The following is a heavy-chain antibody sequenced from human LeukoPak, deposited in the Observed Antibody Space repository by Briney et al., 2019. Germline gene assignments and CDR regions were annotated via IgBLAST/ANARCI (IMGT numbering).Heavy chain of an antibody. V-gene: IGHV3-30-3*01. CDR3: ARDRRPSGDYDVLDY. Sequence: GGSLRLSCAASGFTFSSYAMHWVRQAPGKGLEWVAVISYDGSNKYYADSVKGRFTISRDNSKNTLYLQMNSLRAEDTAVYYCARDRRPSGDYDVLDYWGQGTLVTVSS. CDR2: ISYDGSNK. J-gene: IGHJ4*02. CDR1: GFTFSSYA. D-gene: IGHD4-17*01.